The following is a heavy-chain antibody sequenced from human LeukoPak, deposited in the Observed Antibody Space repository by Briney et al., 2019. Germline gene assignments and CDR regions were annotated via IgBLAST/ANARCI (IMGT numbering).Heavy chain of an antibody. V-gene: IGHV3-30*18. J-gene: IGHJ6*02. CDR2: ISYDGSNK. CDR1: GFTFSSYG. CDR3: AKDRLPVEMATNYYYGMDV. Sequence: GRSLRLSCAASGFTFSSYGMHWVRQAPGKGLEWVAVISYDGSNKYYADSVKGRFTISRDNSKNTLYLQMNSLRAEDTAVYYCAKDRLPVEMATNYYYGMDVWGQGTTVTVSS. D-gene: IGHD5-24*01.